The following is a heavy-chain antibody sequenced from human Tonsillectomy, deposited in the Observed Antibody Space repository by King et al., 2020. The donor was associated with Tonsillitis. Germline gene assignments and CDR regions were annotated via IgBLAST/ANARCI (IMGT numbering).Heavy chain of an antibody. CDR3: ALGGRYCGYEGDFDY. CDR2: ISGYNGNT. D-gene: IGHD5-12*01. V-gene: IGHV1-18*04. CDR1: GYTFTSYG. Sequence: VQLVESGAEVKKPGASVKVSCKASGYTFTSYGISWVRQAPGQGLEWMGWISGYNGNTNYAQKIQGRVTMTTDTSTSTAYMELRSLRSDDTAVYYCALGGRYCGYEGDFDYWGQGTLVTVSP. J-gene: IGHJ4*02.